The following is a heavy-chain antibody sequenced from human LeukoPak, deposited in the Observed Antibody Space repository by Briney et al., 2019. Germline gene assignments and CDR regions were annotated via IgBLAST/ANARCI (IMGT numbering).Heavy chain of an antibody. CDR1: GGSFSGYY. J-gene: IGHJ4*02. CDR2: INHSGST. CDR3: ARGRSGYSYGYADY. V-gene: IGHV4-34*01. Sequence: PSETLSLTCAVYGGSFSGYYWSWIRQPPGKGLEWIGEINHSGSTNYSPSLKSRVTISVDTSKNQFSLKLSSVTAADTAVYYCARGRSGYSYGYADYWGQGTLVTVSS. D-gene: IGHD5-18*01.